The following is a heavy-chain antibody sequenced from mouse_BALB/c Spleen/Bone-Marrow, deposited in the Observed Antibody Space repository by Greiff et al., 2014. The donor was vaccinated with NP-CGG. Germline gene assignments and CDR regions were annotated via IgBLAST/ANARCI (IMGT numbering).Heavy chain of an antibody. CDR2: IDPSDSET. V-gene: IGHV1-69*02. J-gene: IGHJ4*01. D-gene: IGHD2-3*01. CDR3: ARALGDGYHYAMDY. Sequence: VQLQQSGAELVKPGAPVKLSCKASGYTLTSYWMNWVKQRPGRGLEWIGRIDPSDSETHYNQKFKDKATLTVDKSSSTAYIQVSSLTSEDSAVYHCARALGDGYHYAMDYWGQGTSVTVSS. CDR1: GYTLTSYW.